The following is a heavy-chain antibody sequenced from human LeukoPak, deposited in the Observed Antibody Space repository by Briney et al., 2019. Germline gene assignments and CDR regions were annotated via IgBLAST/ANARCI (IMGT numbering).Heavy chain of an antibody. D-gene: IGHD3-10*01. CDR1: GGTFSSYA. CDR3: AREEKGADAYYYGSYPHDY. Sequence: ASVKVSCKASGGTFSSYAISWVRQAPGQGLEWMGWINTNTGNPTYAQGFTGRFVFSLDTSVSTAYLQISSLKAEDTAVYYCAREEKGADAYYYGSYPHDYWGQGTLVTVSS. J-gene: IGHJ4*02. V-gene: IGHV7-4-1*02. CDR2: INTNTGNP.